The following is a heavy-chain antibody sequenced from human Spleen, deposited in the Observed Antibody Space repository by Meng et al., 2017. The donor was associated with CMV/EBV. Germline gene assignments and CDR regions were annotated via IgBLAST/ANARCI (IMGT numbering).Heavy chain of an antibody. J-gene: IGHJ5*02. CDR1: GGTFSSVA. Sequence: SVKVSCKASGGTFSSVAISWVRQAPGQGLEWMGGILPIFGTANYAQRLQGRVTITTDESTNTAYMELRRLRYEDTAMYYCAREGGLGTTRIFDPWGQGTLVTVSS. D-gene: IGHD4-11*01. V-gene: IGHV1-69*05. CDR3: AREGGLGTTRIFDP. CDR2: ILPIFGTA.